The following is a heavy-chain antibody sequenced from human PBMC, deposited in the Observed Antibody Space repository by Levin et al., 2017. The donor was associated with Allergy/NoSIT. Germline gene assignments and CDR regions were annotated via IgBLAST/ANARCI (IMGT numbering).Heavy chain of an antibody. V-gene: IGHV3-43*01. Sequence: GGSLRLSCAASGFTFDDYTMHWVRQAPGKGLEWVSLISWDGGSTYYADSVKGRFTISRDNSKNSLYLQMNSLRTEDTALYYCAKEIGYCSGGSCPYFDYWGQGTLVTVSS. CDR1: GFTFDDYT. J-gene: IGHJ4*02. CDR3: AKEIGYCSGGSCPYFDY. CDR2: ISWDGGST. D-gene: IGHD2-15*01.